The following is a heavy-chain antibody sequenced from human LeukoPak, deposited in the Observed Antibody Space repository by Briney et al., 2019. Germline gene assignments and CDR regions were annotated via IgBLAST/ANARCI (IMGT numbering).Heavy chain of an antibody. D-gene: IGHD3-22*01. V-gene: IGHV4-39*07. CDR3: ARSDWIGDSSEFQH. CDR2: IYYSGST. CDR1: GGSISSSSYY. Sequence: SETLSLTCTVSGGSISSSSYYWGWIRQPPGKGLEWIGSIYYSGSTNYNPSLKSRVTISVDTSKNQFSLKLSSVTAADTAVYYCARSDWIGDSSEFQHWGQGTLVTVSS. J-gene: IGHJ1*01.